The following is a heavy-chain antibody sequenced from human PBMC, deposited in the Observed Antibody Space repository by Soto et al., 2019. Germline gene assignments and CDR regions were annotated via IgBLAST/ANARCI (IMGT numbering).Heavy chain of an antibody. J-gene: IGHJ4*02. CDR1: GFAFSSYW. V-gene: IGHV3-74*03. Sequence: VGSLRLSCAASGFAFSSYWMHWVRQVPGKGLVWVSHIDSDGNSTTYADSVKGRFTISRDNAKNTVYLQMNSLRAEDTAVYYCVRDDVGVGIDYWGLGTLVTVSS. CDR2: IDSDGNST. CDR3: VRDDVGVGIDY. D-gene: IGHD1-26*01.